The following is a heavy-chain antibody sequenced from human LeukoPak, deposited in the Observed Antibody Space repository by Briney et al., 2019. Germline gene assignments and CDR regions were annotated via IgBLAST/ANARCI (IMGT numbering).Heavy chain of an antibody. CDR3: ASLSGRMVYASLDAFDI. D-gene: IGHD2-8*01. CDR2: IIPIFGTA. V-gene: IGHV1-69*05. J-gene: IGHJ3*02. CDR1: GYTFTSYA. Sequence: ASVKVSCKASGYTFTSYAMNWVRQAPGQGLEWMGGIIPIFGTANYAQKFQGRVTITTDESTGTAYMELGSLRSEDTAVYYCASLSGRMVYASLDAFDIWGQGTMVTVSS.